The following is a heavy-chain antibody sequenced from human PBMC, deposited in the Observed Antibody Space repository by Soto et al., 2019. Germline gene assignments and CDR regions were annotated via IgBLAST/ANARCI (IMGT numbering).Heavy chain of an antibody. CDR2: INPSGGST. CDR1: GYTFTSYY. J-gene: IGHJ6*02. V-gene: IGHV1-46*01. Sequence: ASVKVSCKASGYTFTSYYMHWVRQAPGQGLEWMGIINPSGGSTSYAQKFQGRVTMTRDTSTSTVYMELSSLRSEDTAVYYCARDPYYYDSSGYYSDGMDVWGQGTSVTVSS. D-gene: IGHD3-22*01. CDR3: ARDPYYYDSSGYYSDGMDV.